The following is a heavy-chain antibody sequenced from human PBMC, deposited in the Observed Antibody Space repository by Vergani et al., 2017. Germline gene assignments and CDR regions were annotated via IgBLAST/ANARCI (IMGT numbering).Heavy chain of an antibody. J-gene: IGHJ6*02. D-gene: IGHD3-22*01. Sequence: QLVESGGGWVQPGGSLRLSCVVSGFDFSSYIMNWVRQAPGKGLEWVSAISGSGGSTYYADSVKGHFTISRDNSKNTLYLQMNSLRAEDTAVYYCAKETKECGGLFYYGMDVWGRGTTVTVSS. V-gene: IGHV3-23*04. CDR1: GFDFSSYI. CDR2: ISGSGGST. CDR3: AKETKECGGLFYYGMDV.